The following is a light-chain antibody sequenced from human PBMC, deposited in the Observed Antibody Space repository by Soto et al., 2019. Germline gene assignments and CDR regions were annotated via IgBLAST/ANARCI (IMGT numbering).Light chain of an antibody. J-gene: IGLJ3*02. CDR2: LEGSGSY. CDR3: ETWDSNTRV. CDR1: SGHNNYI. Sequence: QSVLTQSSSASASLGSSVKLTCTLSSGHNNYIIAWHQQQPGKAPRYLMKLEGSGSYNKGSGVPDRFSGSSSGADRYLTISNLQFEDEAAYYCETWDSNTRVFGGGTKLTVL. V-gene: IGLV4-60*02.